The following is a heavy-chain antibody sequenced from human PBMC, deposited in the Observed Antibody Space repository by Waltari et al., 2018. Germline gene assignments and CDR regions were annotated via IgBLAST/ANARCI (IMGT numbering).Heavy chain of an antibody. D-gene: IGHD4-17*01. CDR1: GGTFSRYA. V-gene: IGHV1-69*08. CDR2: IIPIFGTA. CDR3: ARAGYGDFYYFDY. J-gene: IGHJ4*02. Sequence: QVPLGQSGAEGKKPGSSGKVTCEASGGTFSRYAISWVRQAPGQVLEWMGRIIPIFGTANYAQKFQGRVTITADKSTSTAYMELSSLRSEDTAVYYCARAGYGDFYYFDYWGQGTLVTVSS.